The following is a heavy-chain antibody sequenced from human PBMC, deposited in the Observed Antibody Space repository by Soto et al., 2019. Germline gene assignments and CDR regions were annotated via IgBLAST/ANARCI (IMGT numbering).Heavy chain of an antibody. J-gene: IGHJ6*02. CDR2: INPNSGGT. V-gene: IGHV1-2*04. CDR1: GYTFTGYY. Sequence: ASVKVSCKASGYTFTGYYMHWVRQAPGQGLEWMGWINPNSGGTNYAQKFQGWVTMTRDTSISTAYMELSRLRSDDTAVYYCARDRVGYDFWSNPLPHPRYYYYDMYVRGQGTKVTISS. CDR3: ARDRVGYDFWSNPLPHPRYYYYDMYV. D-gene: IGHD3-3*01.